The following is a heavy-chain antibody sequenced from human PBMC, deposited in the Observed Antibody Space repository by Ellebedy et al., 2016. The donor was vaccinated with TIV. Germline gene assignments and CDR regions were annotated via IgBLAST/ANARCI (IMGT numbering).Heavy chain of an antibody. CDR2: ISSGGST. J-gene: IGHJ2*01. CDR1: GFTVRRKY. CDR3: ARHYDNRHYWYFDL. Sequence: GGSLRLXXAASGFTVRRKYMTWVRQAPGKGLEWVSVISSGGSTYYADSVKDRFTVSRDNSKNMLYLQMDSLRADDTAVYYCARHYDNRHYWYFDLWGRGTLVSVSS. V-gene: IGHV3-66*04. D-gene: IGHD3-22*01.